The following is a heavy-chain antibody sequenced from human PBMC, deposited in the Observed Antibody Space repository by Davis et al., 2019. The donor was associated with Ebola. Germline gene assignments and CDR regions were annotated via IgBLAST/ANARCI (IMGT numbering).Heavy chain of an antibody. CDR2: ITTNTASP. CDR3: ARGMGELALN. J-gene: IGHJ1*01. D-gene: IGHD3-16*01. Sequence: AASVKVSCKASGYTFTSYAMNWVRQAPGQRFEWLGWITTNTASPTYARGFSERFVFSLDTSVDTAFLQIHNLRAEDTAIYYCARGMGELALNWGQGTLVTVSS. V-gene: IGHV7-4-1*01. CDR1: GYTFTSYA.